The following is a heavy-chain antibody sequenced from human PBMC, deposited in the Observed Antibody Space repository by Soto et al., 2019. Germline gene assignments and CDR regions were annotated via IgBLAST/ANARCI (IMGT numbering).Heavy chain of an antibody. CDR1: GGSISSGGYY. CDR2: IYYSGST. V-gene: IGHV4-31*03. Sequence: SETLSLTCTVSGGSISSGGYYWSWIRQHPGKGLEWIGYIYYSGSTYYNPSLKSRVTISVDTSKNQFSLKLSSVTAADTAVYYCARAKNMGYYGSGSYYIDYWGQGTLVTVYS. D-gene: IGHD3-10*01. CDR3: ARAKNMGYYGSGSYYIDY. J-gene: IGHJ4*02.